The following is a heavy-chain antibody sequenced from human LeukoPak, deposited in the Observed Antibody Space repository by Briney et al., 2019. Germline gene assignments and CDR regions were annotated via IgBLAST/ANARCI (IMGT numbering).Heavy chain of an antibody. D-gene: IGHD3-3*01. CDR1: GYSFTSYW. CDR3: ARYKSTYYDFWSGYYFLDY. Sequence: GESLKISCKGSGYSFTSYWIGWVRQMPGKGLEWMGIIYPGDSDTRYSPSFQGQVTISADKSISTAYLQWSSLKASDTAMYYCARYKSTYYDFWSGYYFLDYWGQGTLVTVSS. CDR2: IYPGDSDT. V-gene: IGHV5-51*01. J-gene: IGHJ4*02.